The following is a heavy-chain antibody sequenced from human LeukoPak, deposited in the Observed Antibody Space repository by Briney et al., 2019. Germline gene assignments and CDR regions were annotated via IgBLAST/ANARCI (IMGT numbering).Heavy chain of an antibody. CDR2: IYYSGST. CDR3: ARRLAAAGTEGPWFDP. V-gene: IGHV4-59*08. Sequence: SETLSLTCTVSGCSISSYYLSWIRQPPGKGLEWIGYIYYSGSTYYNPSLKSRVTISVDNPKNQLSLQLSSLTAADTAVYYCARRLAAAGTEGPWFDPWGQGTLVTVSS. D-gene: IGHD6-13*01. CDR1: GCSISSYY. J-gene: IGHJ5*02.